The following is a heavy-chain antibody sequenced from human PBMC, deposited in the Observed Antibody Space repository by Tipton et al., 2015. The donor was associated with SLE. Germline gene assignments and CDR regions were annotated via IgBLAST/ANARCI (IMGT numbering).Heavy chain of an antibody. D-gene: IGHD6-13*01. Sequence: QSGPEVKKPGASVRVSCWTSGSAVTGYYIHWVRQAPGQGLEWMGTIDPTSGRASYGQNFQGRVTMTSETSTNTVYMDLGSLTSEDTALYYCAKGPPRTGSGIFDNWGQGALVTVAS. V-gene: IGHV1-46*01. CDR3: AKGPPRTGSGIFDN. J-gene: IGHJ4*02. CDR2: IDPTSGRA. CDR1: GSAVTGYY.